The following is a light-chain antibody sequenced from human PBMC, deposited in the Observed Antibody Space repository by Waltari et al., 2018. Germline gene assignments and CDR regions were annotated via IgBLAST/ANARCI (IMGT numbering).Light chain of an antibody. V-gene: IGLV3-21*02. CDR1: DLGRKS. J-gene: IGLJ3*02. Sequence: SYVLTQPPSVSVAPGQTPRISSGGRDLGRKSVHWYRPRPGQAPVLVVYDNGDRPSGSPERFSGSNSGYTATLTISSVEAGDEADYYCQVWESTSDHRVFGGGTKLTVL. CDR3: QVWESTSDHRV. CDR2: DNG.